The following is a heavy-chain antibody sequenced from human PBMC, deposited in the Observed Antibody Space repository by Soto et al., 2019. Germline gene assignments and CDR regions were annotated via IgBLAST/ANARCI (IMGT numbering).Heavy chain of an antibody. V-gene: IGHV1-18*01. D-gene: IGHD3-3*01. J-gene: IGHJ4*02. Sequence: ASVKVSCKASGYTFTSYGISWVRQAPGQGLEWMGWISAYNGNTNYAQKLQGRVTMTTDTSTSTAYMELSSLRSEDTAVYYCASGPGRAIFGVVNFDYWGQGTLVTVAA. CDR2: ISAYNGNT. CDR1: GYTFTSYG. CDR3: ASGPGRAIFGVVNFDY.